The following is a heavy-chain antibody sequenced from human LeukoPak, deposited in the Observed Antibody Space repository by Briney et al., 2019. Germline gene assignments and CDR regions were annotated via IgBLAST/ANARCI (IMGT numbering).Heavy chain of an antibody. CDR1: GFTFSSYW. D-gene: IGHD3-10*01. J-gene: IGHJ6*02. Sequence: GSLRLSCAASGFTFSSYWMSWIRQPPGKGLEWIGYIYYSGSTNYNPSLKSRVTISVDTSKNQFSLKLSSVTAADTAVYYCARVNYGDYYYGMDVWGQGTTVTVSS. CDR3: ARVNYGDYYYGMDV. V-gene: IGHV4-59*01. CDR2: IYYSGST.